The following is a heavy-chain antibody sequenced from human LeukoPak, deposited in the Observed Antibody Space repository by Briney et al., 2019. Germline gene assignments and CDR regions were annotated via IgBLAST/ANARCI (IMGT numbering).Heavy chain of an antibody. D-gene: IGHD6-13*01. CDR2: INPNSGGT. Sequence: WASVKVSCKASGYTFTGYYMHWVRQAPGQGLEWMGWINPNSGGTKYAQKFQGRVTMTRDTSISTAYMELSRLRSDDTAVYYCARTGYSSSYRFTGDYWGQGTLVTVSS. V-gene: IGHV1-2*02. CDR1: GYTFTGYY. CDR3: ARTGYSSSYRFTGDY. J-gene: IGHJ4*02.